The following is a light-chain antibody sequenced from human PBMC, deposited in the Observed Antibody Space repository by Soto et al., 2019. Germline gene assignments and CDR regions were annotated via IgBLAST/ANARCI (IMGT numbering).Light chain of an antibody. CDR2: KAS. Sequence: DIQMTQSPSTLSGSVGDRVTITCRASQTINSWLAWYQQKPGKAPKLLIYKASTLKSGVTSRFIGSGSGTEFTLTISSLQPDDCGTYYYQHYSSYLEGFGKRTKGDI. J-gene: IGKJ1*01. CDR1: QTINSW. CDR3: QHYSSYLEG. V-gene: IGKV1-5*03.